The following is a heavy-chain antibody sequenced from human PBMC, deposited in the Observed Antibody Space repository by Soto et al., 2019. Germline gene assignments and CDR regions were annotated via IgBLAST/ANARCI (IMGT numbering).Heavy chain of an antibody. V-gene: IGHV1-18*01. D-gene: IGHD2-2*01. Sequence: QVQLVQSGAEVKKPGASVRVSCNASGYTFTTYGISWVRQAPGQGLEWMGWISGYNGNTNYAQKLQGRVTLTTDTSTSTAYMDVRSLRSDDTAVYYCARDEKDYCSSTSCPYFDYWGQGTLVTVSS. CDR1: GYTFTTYG. CDR3: ARDEKDYCSSTSCPYFDY. J-gene: IGHJ4*02. CDR2: ISGYNGNT.